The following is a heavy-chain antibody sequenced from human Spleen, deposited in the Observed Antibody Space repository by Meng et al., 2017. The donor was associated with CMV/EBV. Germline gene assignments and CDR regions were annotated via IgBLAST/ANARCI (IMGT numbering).Heavy chain of an antibody. J-gene: IGHJ4*02. D-gene: IGHD3-22*01. V-gene: IGHV4-34*01. CDR2: INHSGST. Sequence: SETLSLTCAVYGGSFSAYYWSWIRQPPGKGLEWIGEINHSGSTNYNPSLKSRVTISVDTSKNQFSLKLSSVTAADTAVYYCAREKVTMIEVVTDYWGQGTLVTVSS. CDR1: GGSFSAYY. CDR3: AREKVTMIEVVTDY.